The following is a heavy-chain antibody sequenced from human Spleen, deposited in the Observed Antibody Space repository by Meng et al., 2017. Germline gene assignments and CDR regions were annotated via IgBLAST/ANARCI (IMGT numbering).Heavy chain of an antibody. CDR1: GGSFSGYY. J-gene: IGHJ3*02. CDR2: INHSGST. D-gene: IGHD6-13*01. CDR3: ARWGSSWYFSAFDI. Sequence: SETLSLTCAVYGGSFSGYYWSWIRQPPGKGLEWSGEINHSGSTNYNPSLKSRVTISVDTSKNQFSLKLSSVTAADTAVYCCARWGSSWYFSAFDIWGQGTMVTVSS. V-gene: IGHV4-34*01.